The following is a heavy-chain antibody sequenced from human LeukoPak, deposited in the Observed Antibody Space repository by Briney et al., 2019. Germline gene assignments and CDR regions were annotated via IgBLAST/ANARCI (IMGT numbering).Heavy chain of an antibody. CDR1: GFTFSSYG. CDR2: IWYDGNNK. D-gene: IGHD2-21*02. CDR3: ARDSCRGDCYPFDY. J-gene: IGHJ4*02. Sequence: AGRSLRLSCAASGFTFSSYGMHWVRQAPGKGLEWVAGIWYDGNNKYYADSVKGRFAISRDNSKHTVDVQMDSLRAEDTAVYYCARDSCRGDCYPFDYWGQGTLVTVSS. V-gene: IGHV3-33*01.